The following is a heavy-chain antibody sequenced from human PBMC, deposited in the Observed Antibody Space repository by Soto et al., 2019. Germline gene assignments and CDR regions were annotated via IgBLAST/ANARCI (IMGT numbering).Heavy chain of an antibody. CDR1: GCSISGSTAF. D-gene: IGHD3-3*01. J-gene: IGHJ5*02. CDR2: MYYTGST. Sequence: TXETLSLTCTVSGCSISGSTAFWGWIRQPPGKGLEWIGTMYYTGSTYYNPSLKSRVTMSVDTSKNQFSLKLTSVTAADTAVYYCARRSRGVVNNWFDHWGQGALVTVSS. CDR3: ARRSRGVVNNWFDH. V-gene: IGHV4-39*01.